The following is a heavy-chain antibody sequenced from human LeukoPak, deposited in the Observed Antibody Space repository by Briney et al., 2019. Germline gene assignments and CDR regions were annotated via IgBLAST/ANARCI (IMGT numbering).Heavy chain of an antibody. D-gene: IGHD1-26*01. Sequence: GGSLRLSCAASGFTFSDYYMSWIRQAPGKGLEWVSYISSSSSYTNYADSVKGRFTISRDNAKNTLYLQMNSLRAEDTAVYYCALDMVGAPAFDYWGQGTLVTVSS. J-gene: IGHJ4*02. CDR2: ISSSSSYT. CDR3: ALDMVGAPAFDY. CDR1: GFTFSDYY. V-gene: IGHV3-11*06.